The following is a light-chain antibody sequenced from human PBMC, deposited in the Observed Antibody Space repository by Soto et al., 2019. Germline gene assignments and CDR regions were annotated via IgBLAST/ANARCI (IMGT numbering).Light chain of an antibody. V-gene: IGKV1-8*01. J-gene: IGKJ1*01. Sequence: AIRMTQSPSSLSASTGDRVTITCRASQGISSYLAWYQQKPGIAPKLLIYTASTLQSGVPSRFSGSGSGTDFTLTISSLQPEDFATYYCQQSYSTPLTFGQGTKVDIK. CDR3: QQSYSTPLT. CDR2: TAS. CDR1: QGISSY.